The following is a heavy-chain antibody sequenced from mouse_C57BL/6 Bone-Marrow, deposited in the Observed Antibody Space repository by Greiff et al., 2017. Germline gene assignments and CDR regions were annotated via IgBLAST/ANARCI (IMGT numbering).Heavy chain of an antibody. CDR3: ASFYDPPWFAY. J-gene: IGHJ3*01. D-gene: IGHD2-12*01. V-gene: IGHV1-7*01. CDR2: INPSSGYT. Sequence: VQVVESGAELAKPGASVKLSCKASGYTFTSYWMHWVKQRPGQGLEWIGYINPSSGYTKYNQKFKDKATLTADKSSSTAYMQLSVLTYEDSAVYYCASFYDPPWFAYWGQGTLVTVSA. CDR1: GYTFTSYW.